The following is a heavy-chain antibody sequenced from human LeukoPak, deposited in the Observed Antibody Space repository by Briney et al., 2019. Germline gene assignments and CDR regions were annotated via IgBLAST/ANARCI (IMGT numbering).Heavy chain of an antibody. CDR3: ARPLYSGWYGDPDY. V-gene: IGHV3-23*01. CDR1: GFTFSSYA. CDR2: ISGSGGFT. J-gene: IGHJ4*02. Sequence: GGSLRLSCAASGFTFSSYAMSWVRQAPGKGLEWVSGISGSGGFTYYADSVKGRFTISRDNSKNTLYLQMNSLRAEDTAVYYCARPLYSGWYGDPDYWGQGTLVTVSS. D-gene: IGHD6-19*01.